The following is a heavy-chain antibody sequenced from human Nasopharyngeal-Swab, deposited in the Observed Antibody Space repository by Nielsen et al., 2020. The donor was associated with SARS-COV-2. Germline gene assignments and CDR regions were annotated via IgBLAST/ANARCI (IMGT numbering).Heavy chain of an antibody. Sequence: GEALKITGAASGFTFSSYAMSWVRQAPGKGLEWVSVIYSGGSSTYYADSVKGRFTISRDNSKNTLYLQMNSLRAEDTAVYYCARVETANYYYYGMDVWGQGTTVTVSS. CDR3: ARVETANYYYYGMDV. CDR2: IYSGGSST. J-gene: IGHJ6*02. V-gene: IGHV3-23*03. CDR1: GFTFSSYA. D-gene: IGHD1-14*01.